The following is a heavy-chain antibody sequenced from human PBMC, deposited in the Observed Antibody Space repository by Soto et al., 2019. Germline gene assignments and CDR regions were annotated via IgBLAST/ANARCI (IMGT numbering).Heavy chain of an antibody. CDR2: IYRNGTT. Sequence: SDTLSLTCSFSGYSISRICQCSGMRQPPGRGLECIASIYRNGTTYYTTSLKSLVTISVDTSKNQFSLRLSSVNAEDSAVYFCESKDNVGYYQHFGQGTMVTVSS. D-gene: IGHD3-3*01. V-gene: IGHV4-38-2*01. CDR1: GYSISRICQ. CDR3: ESKDNVGYYQH. J-gene: IGHJ1*01.